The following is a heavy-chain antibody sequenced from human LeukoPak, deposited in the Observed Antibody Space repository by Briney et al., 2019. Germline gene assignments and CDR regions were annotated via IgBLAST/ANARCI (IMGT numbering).Heavy chain of an antibody. CDR3: APAGGYCSSTSCYFDY. CDR2: INPNSGGT. CDR1: GYTFTGCY. J-gene: IGHJ4*02. V-gene: IGHV1-2*02. D-gene: IGHD2-2*01. Sequence: VSVKVSCKASGYTFTGCYMHWVRQAPGQGLEWMGWINPNSGGTNYAQKFQGRVTMTRDTSISTAYMELSGLRSDDTAVYYCAPAGGYCSSTSCYFDYWGQGTLVTVSS.